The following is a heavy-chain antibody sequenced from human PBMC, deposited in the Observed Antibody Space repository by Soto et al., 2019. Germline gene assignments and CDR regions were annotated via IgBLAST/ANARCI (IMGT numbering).Heavy chain of an antibody. D-gene: IGHD1-1*01. J-gene: IGHJ4*02. CDR2: IYPTTGRG. Sequence: QVQLQESGPGLVKPSGTLSLTCDVSGYSISSTYWWSWVRQSPLEGLEWTGEIYPTTGRGNYNPSLRSRVTTSADSSNNQFSLNLRSLTAADTAVYYCASHVGVTGPRGFDYWGQGIPVSVSS. CDR1: GYSISSTYW. CDR3: ASHVGVTGPRGFDY. V-gene: IGHV4-4*02.